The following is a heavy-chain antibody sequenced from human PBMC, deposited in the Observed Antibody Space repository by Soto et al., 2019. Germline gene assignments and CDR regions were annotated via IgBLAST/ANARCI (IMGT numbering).Heavy chain of an antibody. CDR1: GFTFSGYA. J-gene: IGHJ4*02. D-gene: IGHD6-13*01. Sequence: EVQLLESGGGLVQPGGSLRLSCAGSGFTFSGYAMSWVRQAPGQGLEWVSTIRGSGTNTYYADSVKGRFTVSRDNSKNTLFLEMDSLRADDTAVYFCAKAETPIARGRPFDYWGQGTLVTVSS. CDR2: IRGSGTNT. V-gene: IGHV3-23*01. CDR3: AKAETPIARGRPFDY.